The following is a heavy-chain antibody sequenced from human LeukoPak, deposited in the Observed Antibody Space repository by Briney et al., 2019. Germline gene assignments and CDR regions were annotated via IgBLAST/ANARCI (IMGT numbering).Heavy chain of an antibody. CDR3: ARDRYSGRPGDFQH. CDR1: GGTFSSYA. CDR2: IIPIFGTA. V-gene: IGHV1-69*05. Sequence: SVKVSCKASGGTFSSYAISWVRQAPGQGLEWMGGIIPIFGTANYAQKFQGRVTITTDESTSTAYMELSSLRSEDTAVYYCARDRYSGRPGDFQHWGQGTLVTVSS. D-gene: IGHD1-26*01. J-gene: IGHJ1*01.